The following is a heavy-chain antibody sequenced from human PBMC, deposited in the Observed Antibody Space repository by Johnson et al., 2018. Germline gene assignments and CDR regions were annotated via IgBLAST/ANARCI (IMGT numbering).Heavy chain of an antibody. J-gene: IGHJ3*02. CDR1: GFTFGDYA. D-gene: IGHD3-9*01. CDR2: IRSKAYGGTT. V-gene: IGHV3-49*03. CDR3: TRDDILTGYYNPGAFDI. Sequence: VQLVESGGGLVQPGRSLRLSCTASGFTFGDYAMSWFRQAPGKGLEWVGFIRSKAYGGTTEYAASVKGRFTISRDDSKSIAYLQRKSLKTEDTAVYYCTRDDILTGYYNPGAFDIWGQGTMVTVSS.